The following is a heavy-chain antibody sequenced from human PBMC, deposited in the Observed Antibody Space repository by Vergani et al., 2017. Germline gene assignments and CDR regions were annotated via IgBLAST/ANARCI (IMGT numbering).Heavy chain of an antibody. CDR3: ARVLSEGSVDTDMDDTSQYVDY. J-gene: IGHJ4*02. CDR1: GFTFSSYS. CDR2: ISSSSSTI. Sequence: EVQLVESGGGLVQPGGSLRLSCAASGFTFSSYSMNWVRQAPGKGLEWVSYISSSSSTIYYADSVKGRFTISRDNAKNSMYLQMNSLRAEDTAVYYCARVLSEGSVDTDMDDTSQYVDYWGQGTLVTVSS. V-gene: IGHV3-48*04. D-gene: IGHD5-18*01.